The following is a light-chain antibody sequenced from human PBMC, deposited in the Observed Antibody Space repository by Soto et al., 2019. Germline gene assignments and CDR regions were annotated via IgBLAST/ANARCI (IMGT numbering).Light chain of an antibody. CDR3: SSYASSSTLVV. J-gene: IGLJ2*01. V-gene: IGLV2-14*03. CDR2: DVS. Sequence: QSALTQPASVSGYPGQSITISCTGTSSDVGGYNSVSWYQHHPGEAPKLIIYDVSNRPSGVSNRFSGSKSGNTASLTISGLQAEDKADYYCSSYASSSTLVVFGGGTKVTVL. CDR1: SSDVGGYNS.